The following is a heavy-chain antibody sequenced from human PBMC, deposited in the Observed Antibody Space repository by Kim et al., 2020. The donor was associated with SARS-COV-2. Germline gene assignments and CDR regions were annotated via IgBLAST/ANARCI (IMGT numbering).Heavy chain of an antibody. CDR3: ARNQKARVATRPYYYYGMDV. J-gene: IGHJ6*02. CDR1: GGTFSSYA. CDR2: IIPIFGTA. Sequence: SVKVSCKASGGTFSSYAISWVRQAPGQGLEWMGGIIPIFGTANYAQKFQGRVTITADESTSTDYMELSSLRSEDTAVYYCARNQKARVATRPYYYYGMDVWGQGTTVTVSS. V-gene: IGHV1-69*13. D-gene: IGHD5-12*01.